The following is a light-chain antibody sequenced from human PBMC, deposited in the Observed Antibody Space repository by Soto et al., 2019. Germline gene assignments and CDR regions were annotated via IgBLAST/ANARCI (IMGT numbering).Light chain of an antibody. Sequence: DIPMPQSPSSLSASVGDRVTITCQASQAISNYLNWYQQKPGKAPKLLIYDASNLETGVPSRFSGSGSWTDLTFTISSLQPADIATDDCQQYDNLPLSFGRGTKVESK. J-gene: IGKJ4*01. V-gene: IGKV1-33*01. CDR3: QQYDNLPLS. CDR2: DAS. CDR1: QAISNY.